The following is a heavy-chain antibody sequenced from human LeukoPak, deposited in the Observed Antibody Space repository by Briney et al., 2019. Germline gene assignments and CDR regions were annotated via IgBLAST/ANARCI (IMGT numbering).Heavy chain of an antibody. V-gene: IGHV4-34*01. CDR3: ARKRPMRELLRSYYFDY. Sequence: SETLSLTCAVYGGSFSGYYWSWIRQPPGKGLEWIGEINHSGSTNYNPSLKSRVTISVDTSKNQFSLKLSSVTAADTAVYYCARKRPMRELLRSYYFDYWGQGTLVTVSS. CDR2: INHSGST. D-gene: IGHD1-26*01. CDR1: GGSFSGYY. J-gene: IGHJ4*02.